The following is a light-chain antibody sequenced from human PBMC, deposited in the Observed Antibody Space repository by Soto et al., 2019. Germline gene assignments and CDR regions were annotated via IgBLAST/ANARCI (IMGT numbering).Light chain of an antibody. Sequence: DIQMTQSPSTLSGSVGDRVTITCRASQTISSWLAWYQQKPGKAPKLLIYKASTLKSGVPSRFSGSGSGTEFTLTISSLQPDDFATYYCQQSYSTSFTFGPGTKVDIK. CDR1: QTISSW. J-gene: IGKJ3*01. CDR3: QQSYSTSFT. CDR2: KAS. V-gene: IGKV1-5*03.